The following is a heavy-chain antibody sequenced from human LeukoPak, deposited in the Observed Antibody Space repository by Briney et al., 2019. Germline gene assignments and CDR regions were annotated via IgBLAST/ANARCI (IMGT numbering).Heavy chain of an antibody. Sequence: PGGSLRLSCAASGFTFSSYAMHWVRQAPGKGLEWVAVISYDGSNKYYADSVKGRFTISRDNSKNTLYLQMNSLRAEDTAVYYCARGGMGANSQEYFYYGMDVWGQGTTVTVSS. V-gene: IGHV3-30-3*01. D-gene: IGHD2-8*01. CDR1: GFTFSSYA. CDR2: ISYDGSNK. CDR3: ARGGMGANSQEYFYYGMDV. J-gene: IGHJ6*02.